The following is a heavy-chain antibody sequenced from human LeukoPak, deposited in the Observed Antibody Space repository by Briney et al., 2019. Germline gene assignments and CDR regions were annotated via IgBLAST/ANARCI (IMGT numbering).Heavy chain of an antibody. Sequence: GRSLRLSCAASGFSFSSYAMHWVRQAPGKGLEWVAVIWYDGSNQYYADSVRGRFTISRDNSKNTLQLQMNSLRAEDTAAYYCVKSGPDFGDLPSEYYFDFWGQGTLVTVSS. CDR2: IWYDGSNQ. V-gene: IGHV3-33*06. D-gene: IGHD4-17*01. CDR3: VKSGPDFGDLPSEYYFDF. J-gene: IGHJ4*02. CDR1: GFSFSSYA.